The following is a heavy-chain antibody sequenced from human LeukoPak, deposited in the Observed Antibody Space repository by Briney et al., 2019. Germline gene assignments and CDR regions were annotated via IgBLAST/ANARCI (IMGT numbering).Heavy chain of an antibody. J-gene: IGHJ4*02. V-gene: IGHV4-31*03. CDR2: IYYSGST. D-gene: IGHD4-23*01. CDR3: ARAPATVVEFDH. Sequence: SQTLSLTCTVSGGSIGNGGYYWSWIRQHPGKGLEWIGYIYYSGSTYYNPSLKSRVTISVDTSKNQFSLKLNSVTAADTAVYYCARAPATVVEFDHWGQGTLVTVSS. CDR1: GGSIGNGGYY.